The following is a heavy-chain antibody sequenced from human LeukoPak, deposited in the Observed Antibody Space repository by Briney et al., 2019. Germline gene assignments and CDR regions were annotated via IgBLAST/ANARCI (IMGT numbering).Heavy chain of an antibody. J-gene: IGHJ3*02. V-gene: IGHV3-74*01. CDR3: ARDVYYGSGSYSNDAFDI. CDR1: GFTFSSYW. D-gene: IGHD3-10*01. Sequence: GGSLRLSCAASGFTFSSYWMHWVRQAPGKGLVWVSRINSDGSSTSYADSVKGRFTISRDNTKNTLYLQMNSLRGDDTAVYYCARDVYYGSGSYSNDAFDIWGQGTMVTVSS. CDR2: INSDGSST.